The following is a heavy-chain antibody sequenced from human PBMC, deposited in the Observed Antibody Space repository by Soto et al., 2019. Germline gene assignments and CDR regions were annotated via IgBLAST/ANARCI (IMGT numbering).Heavy chain of an antibody. CDR3: ARVMSYFDY. CDR2: ISRSGST. J-gene: IGHJ4*02. V-gene: IGHV4-30-2*01. CDR1: GGSISSGGYS. D-gene: IGHD3-10*02. Sequence: SEPLSLTFAVSGGSISSGGYSWSWIRQPPGKGLEWIGYISRSGSTYYNPSLKSRVTISVDRSKNQFSLKLSSVTAADTAVYYCARVMSYFDYWGQGTLVTVSS.